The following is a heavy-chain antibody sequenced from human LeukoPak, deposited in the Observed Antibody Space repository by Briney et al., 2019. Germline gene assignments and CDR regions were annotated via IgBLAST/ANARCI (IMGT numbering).Heavy chain of an antibody. CDR3: ARKDGLRWYR. CDR2: ITGGRST. V-gene: IGHV3-23*01. J-gene: IGHJ4*02. CDR1: GFTFSNYA. D-gene: IGHD4-23*01. Sequence: GGSLRLSCAASGFTFSNYAMSWVRQAPGKGLEWISGITGGRSTYYADSVKGRFTISRDNSKNTMSLEMNSLRAEDTAVYYCARKDGLRWYRWGQGTLVTVSS.